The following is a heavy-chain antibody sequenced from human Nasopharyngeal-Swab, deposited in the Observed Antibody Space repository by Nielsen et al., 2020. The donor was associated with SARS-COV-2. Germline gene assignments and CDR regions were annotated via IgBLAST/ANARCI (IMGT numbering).Heavy chain of an antibody. CDR1: GFTFSHYW. D-gene: IGHD3/OR15-3a*01. J-gene: IGHJ3*02. V-gene: IGHV3-7*01. CDR3: ASEWTEKAYDI. CDR2: IRQDGAEI. Sequence: GESLKISCAASGFTFSHYWMTWVRQAPGKGLEWVASIRQDGAEIYYVDSVRGRFTISRDNVKNTLYMEMNSLRADDTAVYYCASEWTEKAYDIWGQGTMVTVSS.